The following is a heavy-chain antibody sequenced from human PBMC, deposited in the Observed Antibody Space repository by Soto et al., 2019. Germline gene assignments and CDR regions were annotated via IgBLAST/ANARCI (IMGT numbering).Heavy chain of an antibody. CDR3: ARDGYCSGGSCYSGFDY. CDR2: INAGNGNT. Sequence: ASVKVSCKASGYTFTSYAMHWVRQAPGRRLEWMGWINAGNGNTKYSQKFQGRVTITRDTSASTAYMELSSLRSEDTAVYYCARDGYCSGGSCYSGFDYWGQGTLVTVSS. CDR1: GYTFTSYA. D-gene: IGHD2-15*01. J-gene: IGHJ4*02. V-gene: IGHV1-3*01.